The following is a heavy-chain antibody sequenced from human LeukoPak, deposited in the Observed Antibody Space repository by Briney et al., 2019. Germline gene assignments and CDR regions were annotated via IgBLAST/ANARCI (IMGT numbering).Heavy chain of an antibody. CDR3: ARTAYPYYYGSGSPSY. CDR1: GGTFSSYA. V-gene: IGHV1-69*13. J-gene: IGHJ4*02. D-gene: IGHD3-10*01. Sequence: GASVKVSCKASGGTFSSYAISWVRQAPGQGLEWMGGIIPIFGTANYAQKFQGRVTITADESTSTAYMELRSLRSDDTAVYYCARTAYPYYYGSGSPSYWGQGTLVTVSS. CDR2: IIPIFGTA.